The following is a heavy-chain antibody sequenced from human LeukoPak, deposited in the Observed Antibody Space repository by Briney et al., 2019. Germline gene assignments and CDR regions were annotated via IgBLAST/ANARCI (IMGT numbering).Heavy chain of an antibody. J-gene: IGHJ6*02. CDR3: AKPSLGNFDLYSMDV. V-gene: IGHV3-23*01. D-gene: IGHD3-9*01. CDR2: IRGNGGST. Sequence: GGSLRLSCAASGFTFSSYAMAWVRQAPGKGLEWVSGIRGNGGSTYYADSVKGRFTISRDNSKNTLYLQMNSLRAGDTAVYYGAKPSLGNFDLYSMDVWGQGTPVTVSS. CDR1: GFTFSSYA.